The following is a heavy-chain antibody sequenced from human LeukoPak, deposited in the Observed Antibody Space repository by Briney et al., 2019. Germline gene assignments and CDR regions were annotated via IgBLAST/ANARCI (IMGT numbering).Heavy chain of an antibody. Sequence: SETLSLTCTVSGGSINSGGYYWGWTRQPPGKGLEWIGSIYYSGSTYYNPSLKSRVTISVDTSKNQFSLQLNSVTPEDTAVYYCARGTYDFWSGYYIAFDIWGQGTMVTVSS. D-gene: IGHD3-3*01. CDR3: ARGTYDFWSGYYIAFDI. CDR1: GGSINSGGYY. J-gene: IGHJ3*02. V-gene: IGHV4-39*07. CDR2: IYYSGST.